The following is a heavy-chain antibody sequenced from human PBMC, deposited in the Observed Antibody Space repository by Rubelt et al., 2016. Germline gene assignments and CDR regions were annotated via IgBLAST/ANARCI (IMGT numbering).Heavy chain of an antibody. J-gene: IGHJ4*02. CDR1: GGSISSYY. CDR3: ARYSGGYNLGFDY. D-gene: IGHD5-24*01. V-gene: IGHV4-59*01. Sequence: QVQLQESGPGLVKPSETLSLTCTVSGGSISSYYWSWIRQPPGKGLEWIGYIYYSGSTNYNPSLKSRVTISVDTSKNQFSLKLSSVTAADTAVYYWARYSGGYNLGFDYWGQGTLVTVSS. CDR2: IYYSGST.